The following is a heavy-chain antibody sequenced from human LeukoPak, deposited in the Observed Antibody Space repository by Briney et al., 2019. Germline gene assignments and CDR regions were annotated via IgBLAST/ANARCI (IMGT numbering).Heavy chain of an antibody. J-gene: IGHJ4*02. CDR2: ISYDGRNK. CDR1: GFTFSTYG. CDR3: VRPPIYCSDAGCQFDY. V-gene: IGHV3-30*03. D-gene: IGHD2-15*01. Sequence: PGRSLRLSCAASGFTFSTYGMHWVRQAPGKGLVWVAVISYDGRNKYYADSVKGRFTISRDNSKNTLYLQMNSLRAEDTAVYYCVRPPIYCSDAGCQFDYWGQGTLVTVSS.